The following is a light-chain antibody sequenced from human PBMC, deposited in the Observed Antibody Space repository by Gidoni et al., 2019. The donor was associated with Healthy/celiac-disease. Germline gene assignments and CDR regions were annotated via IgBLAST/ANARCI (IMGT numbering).Light chain of an antibody. CDR1: QSITSW. CDR2: KAS. J-gene: IGKJ1*01. CDR3: QQYNSYSST. V-gene: IGKV1-5*03. Sequence: IQLTQSPSTLSASVGDRVTIACLASQSITSWLAWFQQKPGKAPKLLIYKASSLESGVPSRFSGSGSGTEFTLTISSLQPDDFATYYCQQYNSYSSTFGQGTKVEIK.